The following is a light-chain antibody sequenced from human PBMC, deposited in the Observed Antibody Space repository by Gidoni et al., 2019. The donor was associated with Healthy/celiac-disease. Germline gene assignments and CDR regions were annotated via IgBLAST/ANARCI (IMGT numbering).Light chain of an antibody. CDR2: KAS. V-gene: IGKV1-5*03. Sequence: DIQMTQSPSTLSASVGDRVTITCRKAPKLLIYKASSLESGVPSRFSGSGSGTEFTLTISSLQPDDFATYYRQPYNSYPCSFGQGTKLEIK. CDR3: QPYNSYPCS. J-gene: IGKJ2*04.